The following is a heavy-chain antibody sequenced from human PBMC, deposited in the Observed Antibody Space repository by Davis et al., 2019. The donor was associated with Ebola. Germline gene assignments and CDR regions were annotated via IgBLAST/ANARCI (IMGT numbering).Heavy chain of an antibody. V-gene: IGHV3-73*01. J-gene: IGHJ6*02. CDR2: IRSKANSYAT. CDR1: GFTFSGSA. Sequence: GESLKISCAASGFTFSGSAMHWVRQASGKGLEWVGRIRSKANSYATAYAASVKGRFTISRDDSKNTAYLQMNSLKTEDTAVYYCTSTIFGVVRGRMDVWGQGTTVTVSS. D-gene: IGHD3-3*01. CDR3: TSTIFGVVRGRMDV.